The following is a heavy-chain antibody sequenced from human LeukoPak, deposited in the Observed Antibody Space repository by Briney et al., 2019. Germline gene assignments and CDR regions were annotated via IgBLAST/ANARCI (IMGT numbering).Heavy chain of an antibody. CDR2: IKPDGSEK. Sequence: PGGSLRLSCAASGFTFSTYWMGWVRQAPGKGLESVAKIKPDGSEKDHVDSAKGRFTISRDNAKNSLYLQLNSLRAEDTAVYYCARSRFYFDYXXXXTLVTVSS. J-gene: IGHJ4*01. CDR1: GFTFSTYW. CDR3: ARSRFYFDY. V-gene: IGHV3-7*01.